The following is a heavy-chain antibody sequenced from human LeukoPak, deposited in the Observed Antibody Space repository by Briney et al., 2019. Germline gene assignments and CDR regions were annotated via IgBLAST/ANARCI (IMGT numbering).Heavy chain of an antibody. CDR1: GGSFIGYY. Sequence: SETLSLTCSVSGGSFIGYYWSWIRQPAGKGPEWIGRIYNSGNTNYNPSLKSRVTMSVDTSRNQFSLKLSSVTAADTAVYYCARGYCSGGSCYSFDYWGQGTLVTVSS. V-gene: IGHV4-4*07. D-gene: IGHD2-15*01. J-gene: IGHJ4*02. CDR3: ARGYCSGGSCYSFDY. CDR2: IYNSGNT.